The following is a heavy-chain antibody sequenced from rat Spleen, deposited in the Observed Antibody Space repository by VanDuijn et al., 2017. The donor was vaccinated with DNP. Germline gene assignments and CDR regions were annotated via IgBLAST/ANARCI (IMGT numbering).Heavy chain of an antibody. CDR3: ATQGQLGITWFAY. CDR2: INPSGGNT. D-gene: IGHD1-10*01. V-gene: IGHV5-25*01. J-gene: IGHJ3*01. Sequence: EVQLVESGGGLVQPGRSLKLSCAASGFTFSGYYMAWVRQAPTKGLEWVAFINPSGGNTYYRDSVKGRFTVSRDNAKSTLYLQMDSLTSEDTATYYCATQGQLGITWFAYWGQGTLVTVSS. CDR1: GFTFSGYY.